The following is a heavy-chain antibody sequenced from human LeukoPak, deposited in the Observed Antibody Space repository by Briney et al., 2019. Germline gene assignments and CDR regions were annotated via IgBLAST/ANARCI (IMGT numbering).Heavy chain of an antibody. CDR1: GYTFTDYY. V-gene: IGHV1-2*02. J-gene: IGHJ4*02. Sequence: PRASVKVSCKASGYTFTDYYIHWVRQAPGQGLEWIAWMNPNSGGTSYAQKFQGRVTMTRDTSISTAYMELSSLRSEDTAVYYCARGLKEWLRTKAHFDYWGQGTLVTVSS. D-gene: IGHD5-12*01. CDR2: MNPNSGGT. CDR3: ARGLKEWLRTKAHFDY.